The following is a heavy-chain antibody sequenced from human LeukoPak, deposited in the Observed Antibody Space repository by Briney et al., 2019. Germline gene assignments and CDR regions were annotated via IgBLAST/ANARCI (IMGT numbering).Heavy chain of an antibody. CDR3: ARASITMMVAVSRGAFDY. CDR2: IYHSGST. V-gene: IGHV4-4*02. D-gene: IGHD3-22*01. CDR1: GFTFSSYW. J-gene: IGHJ4*02. Sequence: PGGSLRLSCAASGFTFSSYWMSWVRQPPGKGLEWIGEIYHSGSTNYNPSLKSRVTISVDKSKNQFSLKLSSVTAADTAVYYCARASITMMVAVSRGAFDYWGQGTLVTVSS.